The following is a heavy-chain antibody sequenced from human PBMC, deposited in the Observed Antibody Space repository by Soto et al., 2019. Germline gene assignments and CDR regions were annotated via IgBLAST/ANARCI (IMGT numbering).Heavy chain of an antibody. CDR3: TRLVLGSVVY. V-gene: IGHV3-73*02. CDR1: GFTFSGST. Sequence: EVQLVESGGGLVQPGGSLKLSCAASGFTFSGSTMRWVRQASGKGLEWVGRIRSKANSYATAYAASVKGRFTISRDDSKNTAYLQMNSLKTEDTAVYYCTRLVLGSVVYWGQGTLVTVSS. D-gene: IGHD2-15*01. J-gene: IGHJ4*02. CDR2: IRSKANSYAT.